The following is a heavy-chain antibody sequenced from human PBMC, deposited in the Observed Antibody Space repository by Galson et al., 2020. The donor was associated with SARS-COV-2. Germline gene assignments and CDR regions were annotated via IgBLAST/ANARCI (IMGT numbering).Heavy chain of an antibody. D-gene: IGHD2-15*01. CDR1: GFTFIAYA. Sequence: GESLKISCAPSGFTFIAYAMSWVRQAPGKGLEWVSAISGSGGITYYADSVKGRFTISRDNSKNTLYLQMNNLRAEDTAVYYCARFVRVGSVGYPDYWGQGTLVTVSS. CDR3: ARFVRVGSVGYPDY. V-gene: IGHV3-23*01. CDR2: ISGSGGIT. J-gene: IGHJ4*02.